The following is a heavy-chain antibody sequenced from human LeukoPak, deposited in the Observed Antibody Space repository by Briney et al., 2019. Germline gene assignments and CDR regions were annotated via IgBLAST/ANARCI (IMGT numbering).Heavy chain of an antibody. CDR2: IYMSGST. D-gene: IGHD4/OR15-4a*01. CDR1: SGSTSTYY. CDR3: ARAKDNYRGNDAFDI. V-gene: IGHV4-4*07. J-gene: IGHJ3*02. Sequence: SETLSLTCTVSSGSTSTYYWSWIRQPAGKGLEWIGRIYMSGSTNYNPSLKSRVTMSVDTSKNQFSLKLSSVTAADTAVYYCARAKDNYRGNDAFDIWGQGTVVTVSS.